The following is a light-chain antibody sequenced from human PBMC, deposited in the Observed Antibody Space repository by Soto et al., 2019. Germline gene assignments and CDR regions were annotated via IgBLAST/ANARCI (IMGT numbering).Light chain of an antibody. J-gene: IGKJ1*01. CDR1: RSVTGTS. V-gene: IGKV3-20*01. Sequence: EIVLTQSPGTLSLSPGERATLSCRASRSVTGTSLAWYQQRPGQAPRLLIYGASSRATGIPDRFSGSGSGTDFTLTISRLEPEDFAVYYCQQYGTTPQPFGQGTKVDIK. CDR3: QQYGTTPQP. CDR2: GAS.